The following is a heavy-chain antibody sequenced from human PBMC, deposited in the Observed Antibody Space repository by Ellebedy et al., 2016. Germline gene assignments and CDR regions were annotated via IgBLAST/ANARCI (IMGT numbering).Heavy chain of an antibody. V-gene: IGHV4-59*02. Sequence: SETLSLTCNVSGGSVSSDYWNWIRRPPGKGLEWIGYVFHTGTTNYNPSLKSRVTMSVDTSKSQVSLRLTSVTAADTAVYYCAKWNDAWNAFDVWGLGTVVTVSS. J-gene: IGHJ3*01. D-gene: IGHD1-1*01. CDR1: GGSVSSDY. CDR3: AKWNDAWNAFDV. CDR2: VFHTGTT.